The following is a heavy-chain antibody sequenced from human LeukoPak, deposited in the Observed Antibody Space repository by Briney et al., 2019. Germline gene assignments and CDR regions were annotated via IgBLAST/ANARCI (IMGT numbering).Heavy chain of an antibody. CDR1: GYSFTSYW. V-gene: IGHV5-51*01. CDR2: IYPGDSDT. Sequence: GESLKISCKGSGYSFTSYWIGWVRQMPGKGLEWMGIIYPGDSDTRYSPSFQGQVTISADKSISTAYLQWSSLKASDTAMYYCARADEYYDFWSGTPGTNWFDPWGQGTLVTVSS. CDR3: ARADEYYDFWSGTPGTNWFDP. D-gene: IGHD3-3*01. J-gene: IGHJ5*02.